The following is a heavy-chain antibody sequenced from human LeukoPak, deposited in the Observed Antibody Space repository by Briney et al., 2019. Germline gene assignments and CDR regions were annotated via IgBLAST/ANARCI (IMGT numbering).Heavy chain of an antibody. CDR1: GFTFISYA. Sequence: GTSLRLSCAASGFTFISYAIHWVRQAPGKGLEWVAVISFHGTDSFYADSVKGRFTISRDNAKNSLYLQMNSLRAEDTAVYYCAKGHCSSTSCYEENWFDSWGQGTLVTVSS. CDR3: AKGHCSSTSCYEENWFDS. V-gene: IGHV3-30*04. J-gene: IGHJ5*01. D-gene: IGHD2-2*01. CDR2: ISFHGTDS.